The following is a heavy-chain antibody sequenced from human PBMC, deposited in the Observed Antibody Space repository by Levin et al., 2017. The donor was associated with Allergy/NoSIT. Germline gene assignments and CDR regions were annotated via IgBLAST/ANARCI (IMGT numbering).Heavy chain of an antibody. CDR1: GFTFSSYA. D-gene: IGHD2-8*01. J-gene: IGHJ4*02. CDR2: ISYSGGST. CDR3: AKDNGHY. Sequence: GGSLRLSCAASGFTFSSYAMNWVRQAPGKGLEWVSAISYSGGSTYYADSVKGRFTISRDNSKNTLYLQMSSLRAEVTAIYYCAKDNGHYWGQGTLVTVSS. V-gene: IGHV3-23*01.